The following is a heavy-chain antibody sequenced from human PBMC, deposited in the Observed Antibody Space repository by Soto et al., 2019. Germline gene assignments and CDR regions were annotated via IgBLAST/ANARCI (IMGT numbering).Heavy chain of an antibody. D-gene: IGHD6-13*01. Sequence: QVQLVESGGGVVQPGRSLRLSCAASGFTFSSYGMHWVRQAPGKGLEWVAVISYDGSNKYYADSVKGRFTISRDNSKNTLYLQMNSLRAEDTAVYYCAREYSSSTYYYYGMDVWGQGTTVTVSS. CDR1: GFTFSSYG. J-gene: IGHJ6*02. CDR2: ISYDGSNK. V-gene: IGHV3-30*03. CDR3: AREYSSSTYYYYGMDV.